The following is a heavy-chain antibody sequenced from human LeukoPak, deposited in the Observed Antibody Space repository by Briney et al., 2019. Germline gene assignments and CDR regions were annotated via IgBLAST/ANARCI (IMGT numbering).Heavy chain of an antibody. CDR3: VKSRRVGANQRGLFDY. J-gene: IGHJ4*02. V-gene: IGHV3-21*04. Sequence: GGSLRLSCAASGFTFSSYSMNWVRQAPGERLEWVSSISSSSSYIYYADSVKGRFTISRDDAKNTVYLQMNSLRADDTAVYYCVKSRRVGANQRGLFDYWGQGTLVTVSP. D-gene: IGHD1-26*01. CDR2: ISSSSSYI. CDR1: GFTFSSYS.